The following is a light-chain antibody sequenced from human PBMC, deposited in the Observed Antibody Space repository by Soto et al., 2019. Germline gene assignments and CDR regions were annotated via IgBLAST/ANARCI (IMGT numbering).Light chain of an antibody. CDR2: AAS. CDR3: QQYKSNSMYT. V-gene: IGKV1-27*01. J-gene: IGKJ2*01. CDR1: QGISNY. Sequence: DIQMTQSPSSLSASVGDRVTITCRASQGISNYLAWYQQKPGKVPKLLIYAASTLQSGVPSRFSGSGSGTDFTLTISSLQPEDVATYYCQQYKSNSMYTFGQGTKLEIK.